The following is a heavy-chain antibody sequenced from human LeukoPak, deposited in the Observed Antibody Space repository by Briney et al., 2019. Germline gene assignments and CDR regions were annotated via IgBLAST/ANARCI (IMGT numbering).Heavy chain of an antibody. Sequence: KVSCKASGGTFSSYAISWVRQAPGQGLEWMGRIIPILGIANYAQKFQGRVTITADKSTSTAYMELSSLRSEDTAVYYCARASDYYDSSGQFDYWGQGTLVTVSS. CDR2: IIPILGIA. J-gene: IGHJ4*02. D-gene: IGHD3-22*01. V-gene: IGHV1-69*04. CDR1: GGTFSSYA. CDR3: ARASDYYDSSGQFDY.